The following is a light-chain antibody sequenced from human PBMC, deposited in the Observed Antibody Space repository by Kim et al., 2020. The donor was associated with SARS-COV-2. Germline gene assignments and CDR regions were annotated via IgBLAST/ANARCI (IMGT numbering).Light chain of an antibody. Sequence: SPGERATSSCRASQCVSSNLAWYQQKPAQAPRLRIYGASTRATGVPDRFSGSGSGTEFTLTISSLQSEDIAVYYCQQYNNWPPWTFGLGTKVDIK. V-gene: IGKV3-15*01. J-gene: IGKJ1*01. CDR3: QQYNNWPPWT. CDR2: GAS. CDR1: QCVSSN.